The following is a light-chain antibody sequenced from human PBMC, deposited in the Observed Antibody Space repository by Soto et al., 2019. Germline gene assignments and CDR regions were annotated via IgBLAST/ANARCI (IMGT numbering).Light chain of an antibody. J-gene: IGKJ1*01. CDR1: QTISSW. V-gene: IGKV1-5*03. CDR3: QHNYSYPEA. Sequence: DIQMTQSPSTLSASVGDRVTITCRASQTISSWLDWYQQKPGKAPKLLVYTASTLKSGVPSRFSGSGSGTEFTLTICSLQPDDFATYYCQHNYSYPEAFGQGTKVELK. CDR2: TAS.